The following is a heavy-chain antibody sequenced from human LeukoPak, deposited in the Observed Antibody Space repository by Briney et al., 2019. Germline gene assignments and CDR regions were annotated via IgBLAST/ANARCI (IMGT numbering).Heavy chain of an antibody. Sequence: SETLSLTCTVSGGSISSGDYYWSWIRQPPGKGLEWIGYTYYSGSTYYNPSLKSRVTISVDTSKNQFSLKLSSATAADTAVYYCARDFGDYLMDYAFDIWGQGTMVTVSS. D-gene: IGHD4-17*01. CDR2: TYYSGST. J-gene: IGHJ3*02. CDR1: GGSISSGDYY. V-gene: IGHV4-30-4*08. CDR3: ARDFGDYLMDYAFDI.